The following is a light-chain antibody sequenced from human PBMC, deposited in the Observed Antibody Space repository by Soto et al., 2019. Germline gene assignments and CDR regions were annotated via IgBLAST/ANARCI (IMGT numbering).Light chain of an antibody. V-gene: IGLV2-14*01. CDR3: SSSTSRFTFNYI. CDR2: EVT. CDR1: SSDVGGYNY. Sequence: QSALTQPASVSGSPGQSITISCTGTSSDVGGYNYVSWYQQHPGKAPKIIIYEVTNRPSGVSNRFSGSKSGNTASLTISGLQAEDDADYYCSSSTSRFTFNYIFGTGTMVTVL. J-gene: IGLJ1*01.